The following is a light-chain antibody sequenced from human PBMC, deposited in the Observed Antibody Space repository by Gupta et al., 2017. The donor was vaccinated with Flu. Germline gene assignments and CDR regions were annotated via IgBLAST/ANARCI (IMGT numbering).Light chain of an antibody. CDR1: SSNIGSNY. Sequence: VTIACFGGSSNIGSNYVYWYHQLPGTAPKLLIYRNDQRPSGVPDRFSGSKSGTSASLAISGLRSEDEANYYCAAWDDSLRGLLFGGGTKLTVL. CDR3: AAWDDSLRGLL. J-gene: IGLJ3*02. V-gene: IGLV1-47*01. CDR2: RND.